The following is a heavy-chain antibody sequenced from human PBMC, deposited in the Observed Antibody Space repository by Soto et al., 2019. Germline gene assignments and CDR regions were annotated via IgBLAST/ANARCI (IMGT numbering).Heavy chain of an antibody. CDR2: ISYDGSNK. D-gene: IGHD4-17*01. CDR1: GFTFSSYG. CDR3: AKDRSPAAARYGDYGGVGYYFDY. Sequence: QVQLVESGGGVVQPGRSLRLSCAASGFTFSSYGIHWVRQAPGKGLEWVALISYDGSNKFYGDSVKGRFTVSRDNSKNTLFLQMNSLRAEDTAVYYCAKDRSPAAARYGDYGGVGYYFDYWGQGTLVTVSS. V-gene: IGHV3-30*18. J-gene: IGHJ4*02.